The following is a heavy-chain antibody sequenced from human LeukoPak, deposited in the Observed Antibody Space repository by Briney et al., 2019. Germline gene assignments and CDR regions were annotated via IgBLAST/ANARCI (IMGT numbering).Heavy chain of an antibody. Sequence: SETLSLTCTVSGGSISTYYWTWIRQPPGKGLEWIGYSSSSENSNYNPSLESRVTISVDVSKNQSSLRLSSVAAADTAVYYCARAGSGWSFDYWGQGTLVTVSS. D-gene: IGHD6-19*01. CDR2: SSSSENS. CDR3: ARAGSGWSFDY. V-gene: IGHV4-59*01. J-gene: IGHJ4*02. CDR1: GGSISTYY.